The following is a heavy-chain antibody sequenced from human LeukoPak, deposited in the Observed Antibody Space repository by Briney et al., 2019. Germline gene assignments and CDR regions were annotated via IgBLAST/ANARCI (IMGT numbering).Heavy chain of an antibody. CDR2: ITLNSRSI. J-gene: IGHJ5*02. D-gene: IGHD6-13*01. CDR1: GFTYSDYN. Sequence: GGSLRLSCAASGFTYSDYNMSWIRQAPGKGLEWGSGITLNSRSIGYADSVKARFTISRDNATTSLYLQMNSLRAEDTALYYCAKAPQQLVRGGWFDPWGQGTLVTVSS. CDR3: AKAPQQLVRGGWFDP. V-gene: IGHV3-9*01.